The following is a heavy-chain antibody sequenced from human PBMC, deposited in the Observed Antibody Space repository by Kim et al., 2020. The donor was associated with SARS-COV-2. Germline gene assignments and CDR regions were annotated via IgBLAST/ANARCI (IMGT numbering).Heavy chain of an antibody. CDR3: ARSGSNRAVARPTL. D-gene: IGHD6-19*01. J-gene: IGHJ4*02. Sequence: NPSLKSRVTISVDTSKNQFSLKLSSVTAADTAVYYCARSGSNRAVARPTLWGQGTLVTVSS. V-gene: IGHV4-59*01.